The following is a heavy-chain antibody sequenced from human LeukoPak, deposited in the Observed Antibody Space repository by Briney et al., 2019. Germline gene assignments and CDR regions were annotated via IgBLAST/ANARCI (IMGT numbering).Heavy chain of an antibody. CDR2: IIPIFGTA. Sequence: EASVKVSCKASGGTFSSYAISWVRQAPGQGLEWMGGIIPIFGTANYAQKFQGRVTITADESTSTAYMELSSLRSEDTAVYYCATTKTMVRGVITFDYWGQGPLVTVSS. V-gene: IGHV1-69*13. J-gene: IGHJ4*02. CDR3: ATTKTMVRGVITFDY. D-gene: IGHD3-10*01. CDR1: GGTFSSYA.